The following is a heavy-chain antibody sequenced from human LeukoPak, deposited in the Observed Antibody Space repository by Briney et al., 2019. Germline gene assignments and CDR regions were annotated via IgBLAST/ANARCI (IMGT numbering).Heavy chain of an antibody. J-gene: IGHJ4*02. V-gene: IGHV3-48*03. D-gene: IGHD6-19*01. CDR1: GFTFSDSG. CDR2: ISSSGSTT. CDR3: TTLTVASSFDY. Sequence: HPGGSLRLSCTGSGFTFSDSGMHWVRQAPGKGLEWISDISSSGSTTYYADSVKGRFTISRDNAKRFLYLQMNSLRAEDTAVYYCTTLTVASSFDYWGQGTLVTVSS.